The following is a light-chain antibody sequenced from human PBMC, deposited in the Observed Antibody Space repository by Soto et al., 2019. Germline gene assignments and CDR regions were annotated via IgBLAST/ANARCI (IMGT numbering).Light chain of an antibody. CDR3: HQVYTYPRT. J-gene: IGKJ1*01. CDR1: QGISRY. V-gene: IGKV1-9*01. Sequence: IQLTQSPSSLSASVGDSVTITCRASQGISRYLSWYQQKPGRAPKLLISAASTLQSGVPSRFSGSGSGTEFTLTIASLQPDDFATYYCHQVYTYPRTFGQGTKVDIK. CDR2: AAS.